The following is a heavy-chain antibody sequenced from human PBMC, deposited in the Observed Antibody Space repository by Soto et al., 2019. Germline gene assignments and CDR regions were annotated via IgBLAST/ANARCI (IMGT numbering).Heavy chain of an antibody. CDR1: GGSSRAYH. J-gene: IGHJ2*01. V-gene: IGHV4-34*01. CDR2: FSYSGSL. CDR3: AGGPRYWSSAL. Sequence: PSETLSLTCSVYGGSSRAYHWSWIRQSPGEGLEWIGEFSYSGSLNYNPSLKRRVAVSLDTSTDHFSLTMTSVTAADTGVYFCAGGPRYWSSALWGRGTLVTVSS. D-gene: IGHD1-20*01.